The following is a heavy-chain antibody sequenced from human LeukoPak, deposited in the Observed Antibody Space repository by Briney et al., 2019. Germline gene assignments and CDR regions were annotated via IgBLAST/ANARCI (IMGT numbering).Heavy chain of an antibody. CDR3: ASLGIAVAGRGDF. J-gene: IGHJ4*02. CDR2: IASSSSYT. D-gene: IGHD6-19*01. Sequence: GGSLRLSCAASGFTFRDCTMNWVRQAPGKGLEWVSSIASSSSYTYYADSVKGRFTISRDNAKNSLYLQMNSLRAEDTAVYYCASLGIAVAGRGDFWGQGTLVTVSS. V-gene: IGHV3-21*01. CDR1: GFTFRDCT.